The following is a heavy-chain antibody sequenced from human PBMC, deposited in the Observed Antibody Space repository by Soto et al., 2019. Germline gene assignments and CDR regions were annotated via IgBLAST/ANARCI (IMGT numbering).Heavy chain of an antibody. CDR1: GFSLSTSGVG. Sequence: QITLKESGPTLVKPTQTLTLTCTFSGFSLSTSGVGVGWIRQPPGKALEWLALIYWDDDKRYSPSLKSRLTITKHTSKNQVVLTMTNLDPVDTAPYYCAHSLQWLALDPWGQGTLVTVSS. CDR2: IYWDDDK. D-gene: IGHD6-19*01. J-gene: IGHJ5*02. V-gene: IGHV2-5*02. CDR3: AHSLQWLALDP.